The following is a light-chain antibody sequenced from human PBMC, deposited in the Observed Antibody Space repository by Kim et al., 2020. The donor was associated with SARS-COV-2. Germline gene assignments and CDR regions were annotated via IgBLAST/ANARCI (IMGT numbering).Light chain of an antibody. V-gene: IGKV1-17*01. CDR3: LRHHAYPRT. CDR2: GAS. CDR1: QGIRSD. J-gene: IGKJ1*01. Sequence: DIQMTQSPSSLSASLGDRVTITCRASQGIRSDLGWYQQKPGRAPTRLIYGASTLESGVPSRFSGSGSGTEFTLTISSLQPEDFATYYCLRHHAYPRTFGQGTKVDIK.